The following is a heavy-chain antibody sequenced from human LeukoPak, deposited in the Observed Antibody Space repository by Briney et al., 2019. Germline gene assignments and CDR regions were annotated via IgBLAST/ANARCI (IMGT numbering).Heavy chain of an antibody. D-gene: IGHD1-26*01. J-gene: IGHJ4*02. CDR2: IYHSGST. CDR1: GYSISSGYY. V-gene: IGHV4-38-2*02. Sequence: SETLSLTCTVSGYSISSGYYWGWIRQPPGKGLEWIGSIYHSGSTYYNPSLESRVTISVDTSKNQFSLKLSSVTAADTAVYYCARGVGAKYYFDYWGQGTLVTVSS. CDR3: ARGVGAKYYFDY.